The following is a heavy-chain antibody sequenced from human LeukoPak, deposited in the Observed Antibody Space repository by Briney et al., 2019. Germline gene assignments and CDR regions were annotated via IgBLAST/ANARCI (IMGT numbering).Heavy chain of an antibody. J-gene: IGHJ4*02. CDR2: ISYDGSNK. CDR1: GFTFSSYA. CDR3: ARGQDGLLQPNFDY. Sequence: GGSLRLSCAASGFTFSSYAMHWVRRAPGKGLGWVAVISYDGSNKYYADSVKGRFTISRDNSKNTLYLQMNSLRAEDTAVYYCARGQDGLLQPNFDYWGQGTLVTVSS. D-gene: IGHD2-15*01. V-gene: IGHV3-30-3*01.